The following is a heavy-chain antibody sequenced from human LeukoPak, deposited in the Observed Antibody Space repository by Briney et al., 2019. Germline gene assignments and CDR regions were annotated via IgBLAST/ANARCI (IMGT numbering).Heavy chain of an antibody. CDR3: ARDLGIDRFDQ. Sequence: PGGSLRLPFAAPGFTFSGYWMSWVRQAPGKGLEWVANIKQDGSEKYYVDSVRGRFTISRDNAKNSLYLQMNSLRAEDTAVYYCARDLGIDRFDQWGQGTLVTVST. V-gene: IGHV3-7*01. D-gene: IGHD7-27*01. CDR1: GFTFSGYW. J-gene: IGHJ4*02. CDR2: IKQDGSEK.